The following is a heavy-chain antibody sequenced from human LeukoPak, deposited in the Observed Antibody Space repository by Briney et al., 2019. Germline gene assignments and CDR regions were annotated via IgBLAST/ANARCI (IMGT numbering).Heavy chain of an antibody. CDR2: ISGSGGST. CDR1: GFTFSSYA. D-gene: IGHD3-10*01. J-gene: IGHJ4*02. Sequence: PGGSLRLSCAASGFTFSSYAMSWVRQAPGKGLEWVSAISGSGGSTYYADSVKGRFTISRDNSKNTLYLQMNSLRAEDTAVYYCARVPGDLYYFDYWGQGTLVTVSS. V-gene: IGHV3-23*01. CDR3: ARVPGDLYYFDY.